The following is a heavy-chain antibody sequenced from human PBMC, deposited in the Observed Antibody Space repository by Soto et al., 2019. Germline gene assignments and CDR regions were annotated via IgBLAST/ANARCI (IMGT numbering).Heavy chain of an antibody. CDR2: IFYRGNT. J-gene: IGHJ4*02. CDR1: GGSISDYY. CDR3: ASAIRRVPHYFDY. Sequence: SETLSLTCTVSGGSISDYYWSWIRQPPGKGQEWIGYIFYRGNTNYNPSLQSRVTISVDTSKNQFSLKLSSMTAADTAVYYCASAIRRVPHYFDYWGQGFLVTVSS. V-gene: IGHV4-59*01. D-gene: IGHD3-10*01.